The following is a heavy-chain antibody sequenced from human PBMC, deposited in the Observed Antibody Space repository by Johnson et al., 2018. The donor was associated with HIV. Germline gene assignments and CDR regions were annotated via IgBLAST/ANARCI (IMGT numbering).Heavy chain of an antibody. CDR3: ARDRRGHLSWSSDAFDI. D-gene: IGHD6-13*01. Sequence: QEKLVESGGGVVQPGRSLRLSCAASGFTFSSYAMHWVRQAPGTGLAWVAVIWYDGSNKFYADSVKGRFTISRDNAKNSLYLQMNSLRAEDTAVYYCARDRRGHLSWSSDAFDIWGQGTMVTVSS. J-gene: IGHJ3*02. CDR2: IWYDGSNK. V-gene: IGHV3-30-3*01. CDR1: GFTFSSYA.